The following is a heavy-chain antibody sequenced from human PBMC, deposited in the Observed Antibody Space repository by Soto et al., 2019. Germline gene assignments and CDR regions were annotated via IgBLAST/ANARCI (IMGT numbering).Heavy chain of an antibody. J-gene: IGHJ6*02. CDR1: GGTFSSYA. CDR2: IIPIFGTA. D-gene: IGHD4-4*01. Sequence: GASVKVSCKASGGTFSSYAISWVRQAPGQGLEWMGGIIPIFGTANYAQKFQGKVTITADESTSTAYMELSSLRSEDTAVYYCAREGTRATTIRGMDVWGQGTTVTVSS. CDR3: AREGTRATTIRGMDV. V-gene: IGHV1-69*13.